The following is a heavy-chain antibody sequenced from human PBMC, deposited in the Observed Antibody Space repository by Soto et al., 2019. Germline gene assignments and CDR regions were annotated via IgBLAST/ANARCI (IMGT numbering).Heavy chain of an antibody. D-gene: IGHD4-17*01. CDR2: INPNSGGT. V-gene: IGHV1-2*04. Sequence: ASVKVSCKASGYTFTSYYMHWVRQAPGQGLEWMGWINPNSGGTNYAQKFQGWVTMTRDTSTSTAYMELSRLRSDDTAVYYCARDLTYGGNDYYYGMDVWGQGTTVTVSS. J-gene: IGHJ6*02. CDR3: ARDLTYGGNDYYYGMDV. CDR1: GYTFTSYY.